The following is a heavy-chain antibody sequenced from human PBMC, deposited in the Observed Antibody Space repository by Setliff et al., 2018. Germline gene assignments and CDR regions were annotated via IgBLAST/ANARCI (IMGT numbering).Heavy chain of an antibody. V-gene: IGHV3-7*01. CDR2: INQDGSQK. Sequence: PGGSLRLSCAASGLTFSTYWMSWVRQAPGKGLEWVANINQDGSQKYYADSVKGRFTISRDNAKNSLYLQMNSLRAEDTAVYYCARGVTIFGVVAYYYYYYYMDVWGKGTTVTVSS. CDR1: GLTFSTYW. J-gene: IGHJ6*03. CDR3: ARGVTIFGVVAYYYYYYYMDV. D-gene: IGHD3-3*01.